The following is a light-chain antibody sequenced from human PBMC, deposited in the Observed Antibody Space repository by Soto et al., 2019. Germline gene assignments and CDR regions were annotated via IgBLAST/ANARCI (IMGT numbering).Light chain of an antibody. V-gene: IGKV3-20*01. CDR3: QHYESSSSIT. J-gene: IGKJ5*01. CDR2: GAS. Sequence: EVVLTQSPGTLSLSPGERATLSCRASQSVSANYLVWYQQSPGQAPRLLIYGASTRATGIPDRFSGGGSGTDFTLTITSLEPEDFAVYYCQHYESSSSITFGHGTRLEIK. CDR1: QSVSANY.